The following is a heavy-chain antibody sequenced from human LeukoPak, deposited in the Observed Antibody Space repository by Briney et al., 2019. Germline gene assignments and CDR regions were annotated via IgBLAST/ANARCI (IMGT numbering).Heavy chain of an antibody. CDR2: INHSGSA. CDR3: AREDFWSGYNYFDY. CDR1: GGSFSVYY. V-gene: IGHV4-34*01. J-gene: IGHJ4*02. D-gene: IGHD3-3*01. Sequence: SETLSLTCAVYGGSFSVYYWSWIRQPPGKGLEWIGEINHSGSANYNPSLKSRVTISVDTSKNQFSLKLSSVTAADTAVYYCAREDFWSGYNYFDYWGQGTLVTVSS.